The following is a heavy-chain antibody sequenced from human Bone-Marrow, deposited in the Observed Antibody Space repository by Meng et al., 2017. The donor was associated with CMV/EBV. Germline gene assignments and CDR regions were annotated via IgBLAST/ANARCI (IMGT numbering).Heavy chain of an antibody. J-gene: IGHJ4*02. V-gene: IGHV4-39*07. CDR3: ARGGYYDSSGYYDVGY. CDR2: INYSGST. D-gene: IGHD3-22*01. CDR1: GGSISSSSYY. Sequence: GSLRLSCTVSGGSISSSSYYWGWIRQPPGKGLEWIGSINYSGSTYYNPSLKSLVTISVDTSKNQFSLKLSSVTAADTAVYYCARGGYYDSSGYYDVGYCGQGTLVTVSS.